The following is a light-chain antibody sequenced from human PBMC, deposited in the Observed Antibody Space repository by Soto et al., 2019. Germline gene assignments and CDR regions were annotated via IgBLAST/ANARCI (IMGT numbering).Light chain of an antibody. CDR2: DVS. V-gene: IGKV3-20*01. CDR3: QHYGDSPS. J-gene: IGKJ4*01. CDR1: QRVPTKY. Sequence: LSPVERATLSCMASQRVPTKYLAWFQQKPGQAPRLLMNDVSTRVTGFPDRFSGSGSETDFTLTISRLEPEDFAVYYCQHYGDSPSFGGGTKVDIK.